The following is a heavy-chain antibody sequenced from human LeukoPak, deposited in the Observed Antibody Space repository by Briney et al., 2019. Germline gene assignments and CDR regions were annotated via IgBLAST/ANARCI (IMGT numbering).Heavy chain of an antibody. CDR1: GGSISSGGYY. Sequence: SETLSLTCTVSGGSISSGGYYWSWIRQHPGEGLEWIGYIYNSGSPYYNPSLRSRVTMSVDPSKNQFSLKLTSVTAADTAVYYCAREVRESYDSSGSIDYWGQGTLVTVSS. D-gene: IGHD3-22*01. V-gene: IGHV4-31*03. J-gene: IGHJ4*02. CDR3: AREVRESYDSSGSIDY. CDR2: IYNSGSP.